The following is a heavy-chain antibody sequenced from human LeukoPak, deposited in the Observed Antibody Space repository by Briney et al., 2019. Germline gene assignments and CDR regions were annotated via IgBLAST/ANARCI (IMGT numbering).Heavy chain of an antibody. CDR2: INWNSDSI. Sequence: PGGSLRLSCAASGFTYDDYAMHWVRQAPGKGLEWVSGINWNSDSIGYADSVKGRFTISRDNAKNSLYLQMNSPRAEDTALYYCAKDNNNYGYGIGAFDIWGQGTMVTVSS. CDR3: AKDNNNYGYGIGAFDI. V-gene: IGHV3-9*01. J-gene: IGHJ3*02. D-gene: IGHD5-18*01. CDR1: GFTYDDYA.